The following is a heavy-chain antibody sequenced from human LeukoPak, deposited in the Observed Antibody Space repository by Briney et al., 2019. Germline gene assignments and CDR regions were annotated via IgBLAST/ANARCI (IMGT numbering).Heavy chain of an antibody. CDR2: ISGSGGST. CDR1: GFTFSSYA. CDR3: AKDTSSRSYRMYYFDY. D-gene: IGHD3-16*02. Sequence: GGSLRLSCAASGFTFSSYAMSWVRQAPGKGLEWVSAISGSGGSTYYADSVKGRFTISRDNSKNTLYLQTNSLRAEDTAVYYCAKDTSSRSYRMYYFDYWGQGTLVTVSS. V-gene: IGHV3-23*01. J-gene: IGHJ4*02.